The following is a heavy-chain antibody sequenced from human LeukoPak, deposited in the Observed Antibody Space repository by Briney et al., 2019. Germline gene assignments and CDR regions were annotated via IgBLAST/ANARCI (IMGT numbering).Heavy chain of an antibody. V-gene: IGHV4-30-2*01. CDR1: GAFLRSGGVY. Sequence: PSETLSLTCTVSGAFLRSGGVYWSWIRQPPGKGLEWIGYIYHSGTTYYSPSLKSRVTISIDTSKNQFSLKLRSVTAADTAVYYCARGQMPPGGYCSGTSCHGDWYFDRWGRPTLVALSS. CDR3: ARGQMPPGGYCSGTSCHGDWYFDR. D-gene: IGHD2-2*01. J-gene: IGHJ2*01. CDR2: IYHSGTT.